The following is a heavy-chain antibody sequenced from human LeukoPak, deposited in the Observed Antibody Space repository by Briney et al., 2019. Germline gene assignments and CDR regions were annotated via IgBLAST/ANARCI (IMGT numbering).Heavy chain of an antibody. J-gene: IGHJ4*02. CDR1: GGSISPYY. CDR2: IYYSGST. D-gene: IGHD5-18*01. V-gene: IGHV4-59*08. CDR3: ARHGGGEDSYPRVFDY. Sequence: PSETLCLTCTVSGGSISPYYWSWIRQPPGKGLEWIGYIYYSGSTSYNPSLKSRVTISVDTSKNQFSLKLSSVTAADTAVYYCARHGGGEDSYPRVFDYWGRGNLVTVSS.